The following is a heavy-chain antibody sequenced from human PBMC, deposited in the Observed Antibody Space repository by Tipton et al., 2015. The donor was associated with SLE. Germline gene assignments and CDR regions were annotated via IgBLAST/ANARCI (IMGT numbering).Heavy chain of an antibody. D-gene: IGHD3-16*01. J-gene: IGHJ6*03. V-gene: IGHV4-59*01. Sequence: LSCTVSGGSISNYYWSWIRQPPGKGLEWIGYIYYSGSTNYNPSLKSRVTISVDTSKNQFSLKLSSVTAADTAVYYCASGDYYYYMDVWGKGTTVTVSS. CDR2: IYYSGST. CDR3: ASGDYYYYMDV. CDR1: GGSISNYY.